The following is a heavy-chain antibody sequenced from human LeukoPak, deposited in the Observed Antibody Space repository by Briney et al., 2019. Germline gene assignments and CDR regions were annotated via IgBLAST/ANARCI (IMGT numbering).Heavy chain of an antibody. CDR1: TGSITSGRYY. J-gene: IGHJ4*02. V-gene: IGHV4-61*05. D-gene: IGHD5-18*01. CDR3: ARGQQLWLLRY. CDR2: IYYSGST. Sequence: PSETLSLTCTVSTGSITSGRYYWGWVRQPPGKALEWIGYIYYSGSTNYNPSLKSRVTISVDTSKNQFPLKLSSVTAADTAVYYCARGQQLWLLRYWGQGTLVTVSS.